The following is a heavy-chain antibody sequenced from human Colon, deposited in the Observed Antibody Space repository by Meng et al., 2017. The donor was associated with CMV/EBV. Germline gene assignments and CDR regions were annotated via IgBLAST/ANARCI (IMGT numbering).Heavy chain of an antibody. Sequence: SETLSLTCTVSGGSINTNTYYWAWIRQPPGKGLEWIGAIYYSGSTYYNPSLRSRVTTSVDTSKNQFSLKLSSVTAADTAVYYCARSDLGVYSYGYFPGGLDVWGQGTTVTVSS. CDR3: ARSDLGVYSYGYFPGGLDV. J-gene: IGHJ6*02. CDR1: GGSINTNTYY. V-gene: IGHV4-39*07. D-gene: IGHD5-18*01. CDR2: IYYSGST.